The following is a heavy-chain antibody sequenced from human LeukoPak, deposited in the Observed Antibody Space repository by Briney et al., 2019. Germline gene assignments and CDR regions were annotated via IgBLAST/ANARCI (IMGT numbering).Heavy chain of an antibody. Sequence: SETLSLTCTVSGGSISSSSYYWGWIRQPPGKGLEWIGSIYYSGSTYYNPSLKSRVTISVDTSKNQFSLKLGSVTAADTAVYYCARRGSSGYRIDYWGQGTLVTVSS. CDR1: GGSISSSSYY. V-gene: IGHV4-39*07. D-gene: IGHD3-22*01. J-gene: IGHJ4*02. CDR2: IYYSGST. CDR3: ARRGSSGYRIDY.